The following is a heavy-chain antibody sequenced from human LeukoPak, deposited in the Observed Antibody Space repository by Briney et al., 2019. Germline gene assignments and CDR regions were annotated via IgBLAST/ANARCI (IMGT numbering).Heavy chain of an antibody. Sequence: GGSLTLACAASGFTFSSYAMSWDRQAPGNGLEWVSAISGSGGSTYYADSVKGRFTISRDNSKNTLYLQMNSLRAEDTAVYYCAKVKVADCSGGSCNYYYMDVWGKGTTVTVSS. J-gene: IGHJ6*03. CDR3: AKVKVADCSGGSCNYYYMDV. V-gene: IGHV3-23*01. D-gene: IGHD2-15*01. CDR2: ISGSGGST. CDR1: GFTFSSYA.